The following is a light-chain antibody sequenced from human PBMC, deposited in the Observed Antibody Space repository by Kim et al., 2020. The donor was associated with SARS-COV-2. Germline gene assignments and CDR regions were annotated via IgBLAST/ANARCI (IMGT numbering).Light chain of an antibody. CDR3: NSYTTSNTYV. V-gene: IGLV2-14*03. CDR1: SSDVGTYNF. Sequence: SELTQPASVSGSPGQSITISCTGTSSDVGTYNFVSWYQQHPGKAPKLMIYDVNNRPSGVSNRFSGSKSGNTASLTISGLQAEDEADYYCNSYTTSNTYVFGSGTKVTVL. CDR2: DVN. J-gene: IGLJ1*01.